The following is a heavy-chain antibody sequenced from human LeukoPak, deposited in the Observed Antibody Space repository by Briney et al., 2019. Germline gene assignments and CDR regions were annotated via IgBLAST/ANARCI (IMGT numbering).Heavy chain of an antibody. CDR2: INHSGST. J-gene: IGHJ6*03. V-gene: IGHV4-34*01. CDR1: GGSFSGYY. D-gene: IGHD5/OR15-5a*01. Sequence: PSETLSLTCAVYGGSFSGYYWSWIRQPPGKGLEWIGEINHSGSTNYNPSLKSRVTISVDTSKNQFSLKLSSVTAADTAVYYCARRGQVSTLNYYYYYMDVWGKGTTVTISS. CDR3: ARRGQVSTLNYYYYYMDV.